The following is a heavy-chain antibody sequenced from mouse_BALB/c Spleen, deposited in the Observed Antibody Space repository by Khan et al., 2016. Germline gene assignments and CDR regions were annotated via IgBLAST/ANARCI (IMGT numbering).Heavy chain of an antibody. D-gene: IGHD1-2*01. V-gene: IGHV5-6-5*01. J-gene: IGHJ3*01. CDR3: ASESVTATFAY. CDR1: GFTFSSYA. Sequence: EVELVESGGGLVKPGGSLKLSCAASGFTFSSYAMSWVRQTPAKRLEWVASISSGGSTYYPDSVKGRFTISRDNARNILYLQMSSLRSEDTAMYYCASESVTATFAYWGQGTLVSVSA. CDR2: ISSGGST.